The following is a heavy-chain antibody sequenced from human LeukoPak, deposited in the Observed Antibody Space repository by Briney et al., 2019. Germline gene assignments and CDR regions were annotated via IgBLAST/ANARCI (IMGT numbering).Heavy chain of an antibody. CDR1: GGSISSYY. Sequence: PETLSLTCTVSGGSISSYYWSWIRQPPGKGLEWIGYIYYSGSTNYNPSLKSRVTISVDRSKNQFSLKLSSVTAADTAVYYCAREATDDYDFWSGYSYNWFDPWGQGTLVTVSS. J-gene: IGHJ5*02. CDR3: AREATDDYDFWSGYSYNWFDP. D-gene: IGHD3-3*01. V-gene: IGHV4-59*12. CDR2: IYYSGST.